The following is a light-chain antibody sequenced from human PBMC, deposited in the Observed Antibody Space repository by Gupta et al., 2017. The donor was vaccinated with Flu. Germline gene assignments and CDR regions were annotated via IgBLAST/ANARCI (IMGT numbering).Light chain of an antibody. V-gene: IGKV1-33*01. J-gene: IGKJ5*01. Sequence: DIQMTPSPPSLSASVGDRVTITCQASQDIRNYLNWYQQKPGKAPNLLIYDTSNLETGVPSRFSGSGSGTHFTFTITRLHPEDIATYYCQQYDNLPITFGQGTRLDIK. CDR2: DTS. CDR3: QQYDNLPIT. CDR1: QDIRNY.